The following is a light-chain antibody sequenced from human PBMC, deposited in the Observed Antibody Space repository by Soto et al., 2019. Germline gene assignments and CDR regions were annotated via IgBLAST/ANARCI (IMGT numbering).Light chain of an antibody. CDR3: FSYAGDSVYA. CDR2: EVT. CDR1: NSDVGSYNL. V-gene: IGLV2-23*02. J-gene: IGLJ1*01. Sequence: QSVLTQPASVSGSPRQSITISCTGTNSDVGSYNLVSWFQQHPGKAPKLVIYEVTKRPSGVSDRFSGSKSGNTASLTISGLQAEDEADYYCFSYAGDSVYALGTGTKV.